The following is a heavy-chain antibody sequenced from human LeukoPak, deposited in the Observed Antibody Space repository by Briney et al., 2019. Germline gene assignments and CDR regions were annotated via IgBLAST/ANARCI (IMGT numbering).Heavy chain of an antibody. CDR1: GITLSTYW. D-gene: IGHD2-15*01. V-gene: IGHV3-7*04. CDR2: IKQDGSEK. J-gene: IGHJ3*02. Sequence: VGSLRVSCAASGITLSTYWMSWVRQAPGKGLEWVANIKQDGSEKNYVDSVKGRFTISRDNARNSLYLQMDSLRAEDTALYYCARGGLYWHIWGQGTMAPVSS. CDR3: ARGGLYWHI.